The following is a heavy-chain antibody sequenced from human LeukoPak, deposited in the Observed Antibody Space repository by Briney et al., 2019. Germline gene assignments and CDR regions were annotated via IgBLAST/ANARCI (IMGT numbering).Heavy chain of an antibody. D-gene: IGHD3-22*01. Sequence: GGSLRLSCAASGFTFDDYAIHWVRQAPGKGLEWVSGISWNSGRMGYADSVKGRFTISRDNAKNSLYLQMNSLRVEDTALYYCAKDTSGYYDSSGYYFDYWGQGTLVTVSS. J-gene: IGHJ4*02. CDR3: AKDTSGYYDSSGYYFDY. CDR1: GFTFDDYA. V-gene: IGHV3-9*01. CDR2: ISWNSGRM.